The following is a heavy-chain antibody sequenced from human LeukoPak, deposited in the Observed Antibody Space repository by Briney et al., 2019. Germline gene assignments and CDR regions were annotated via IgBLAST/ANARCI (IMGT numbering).Heavy chain of an antibody. Sequence: PGRSLRLSCAASEFTFSSYAMHWVRQAPGKGLEWVAVISYDGSNKYYADSVKGRFTISRDNSKNTLYLQMNSLRAEDTAVYYCARGWASLDYWGQGTLVTVSS. D-gene: IGHD5-12*01. V-gene: IGHV3-30*04. J-gene: IGHJ4*02. CDR1: EFTFSSYA. CDR2: ISYDGSNK. CDR3: ARGWASLDY.